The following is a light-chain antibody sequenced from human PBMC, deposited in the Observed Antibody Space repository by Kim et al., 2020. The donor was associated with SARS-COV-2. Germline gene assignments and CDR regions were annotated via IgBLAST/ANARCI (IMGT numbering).Light chain of an antibody. V-gene: IGLV3-1*01. J-gene: IGLJ2*01. CDR2: QDK. CDR3: QAWDTTVV. Sequence: EHAGEAASSTSYGKQLGDKYVCGYQQKPRQSPVHGNYQDKTRPSGIPERFSGSNSGNTATLTISGTQAMDEADYYWQAWDTTVVFGGGTQLTVL. CDR1: QLGDKY.